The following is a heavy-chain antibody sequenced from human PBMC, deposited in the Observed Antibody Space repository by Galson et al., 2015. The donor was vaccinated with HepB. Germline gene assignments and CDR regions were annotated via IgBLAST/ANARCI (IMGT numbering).Heavy chain of an antibody. J-gene: IGHJ6*03. V-gene: IGHV3-30*18. D-gene: IGHD6-6*01. CDR3: AKEPRNYYYYHMDV. CDR1: GFSFSSFG. CDR2: ISYDANNK. Sequence: SLRLSCAASGFSFSSFGMRWVRQAPGQGLEWVAVISYDANNKYYADSVKGRFTISRDNSKNTLYLQMNSLRAEDTAVYYCAKEPRNYYYYHMDVWGKGTTVSVSS.